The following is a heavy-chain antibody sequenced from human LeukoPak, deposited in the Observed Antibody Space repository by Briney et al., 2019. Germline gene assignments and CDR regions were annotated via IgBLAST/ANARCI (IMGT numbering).Heavy chain of an antibody. Sequence: ASVKVSCKASGYTFTGYYMHWVRQAPGQGLEWMGWINPNSGGTNYAQKFQGRVTMTRDTSISTDYMEQSRLRSDDTAVYYCARSAAAGTETYGMDVWGQGTTVTVSS. D-gene: IGHD6-13*01. J-gene: IGHJ6*02. CDR3: ARSAAAGTETYGMDV. CDR2: INPNSGGT. V-gene: IGHV1-2*02. CDR1: GYTFTGYY.